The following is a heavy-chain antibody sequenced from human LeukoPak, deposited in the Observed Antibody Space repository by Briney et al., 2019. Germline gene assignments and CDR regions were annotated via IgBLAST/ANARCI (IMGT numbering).Heavy chain of an antibody. J-gene: IGHJ6*02. D-gene: IGHD3-22*01. Sequence: ASVKVSCKASGYTFTSYGISWVRQAPGQGLEWMGWISAYNGNTNYAQKLQGRVTMTTDTSTSTAYMELWSLRSEDTAVYYCARFKGYYDSSGYYYGMDVWGQGTTVTVSS. CDR2: ISAYNGNT. V-gene: IGHV1-18*01. CDR1: GYTFTSYG. CDR3: ARFKGYYDSSGYYYGMDV.